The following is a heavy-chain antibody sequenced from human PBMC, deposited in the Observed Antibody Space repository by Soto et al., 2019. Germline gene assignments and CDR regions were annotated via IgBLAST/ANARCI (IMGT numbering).Heavy chain of an antibody. Sequence: QVQLVQSGAEVKKPGSSVKVSCKASGVTFSSYAISWVRQAPGQGLEWMGGIIPIFGTANYAQKFQGRVTITADESTSTAYMELSSLRSEDTAVYYCARGMKHYYGSGSNAFDIWGQGTMVTVSS. CDR3: ARGMKHYYGSGSNAFDI. D-gene: IGHD3-10*01. V-gene: IGHV1-69*01. CDR2: IIPIFGTA. CDR1: GVTFSSYA. J-gene: IGHJ3*02.